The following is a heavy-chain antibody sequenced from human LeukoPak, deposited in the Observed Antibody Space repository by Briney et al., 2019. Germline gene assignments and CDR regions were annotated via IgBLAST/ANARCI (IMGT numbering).Heavy chain of an antibody. Sequence: GASVKVSCKASGYTFTSYDINWVRQATGQGLEWMGWMNPNSGNTGYAQKFRGRVTITRNTSISTAYMELSSLRSEDTAVYYCARGFGDFWSGSPDFDYWGQGTLVTVSS. J-gene: IGHJ4*02. CDR3: ARGFGDFWSGSPDFDY. CDR2: MNPNSGNT. V-gene: IGHV1-8*03. D-gene: IGHD3-3*01. CDR1: GYTFTSYD.